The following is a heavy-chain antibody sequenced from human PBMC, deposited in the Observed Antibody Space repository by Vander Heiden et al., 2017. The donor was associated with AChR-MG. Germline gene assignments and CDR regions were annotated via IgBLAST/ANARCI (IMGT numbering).Heavy chain of an antibody. Sequence: QVQLVQSGAEVQKPGASVKVSCKASGYTFTGYYMHWVRQAPGKGLEWMGWINPNSGGTNYAQKVQGRVTMTRDTSISTAYMELSRLRSDDTAVYYCARAPPRAASRDDYWGQGTLVTVSS. CDR3: ARAPPRAASRDDY. J-gene: IGHJ4*02. CDR2: INPNSGGT. V-gene: IGHV1-2*02. CDR1: GYTFTGYY. D-gene: IGHD6-25*01.